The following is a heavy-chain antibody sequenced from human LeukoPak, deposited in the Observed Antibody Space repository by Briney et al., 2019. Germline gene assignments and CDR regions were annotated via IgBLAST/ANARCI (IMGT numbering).Heavy chain of an antibody. D-gene: IGHD6-25*01. CDR1: GFTFSSYA. Sequence: GGSLRLSCAASGFTFSSYAMTWVRQAPGKGLEWVSATSDSGGSTYYADSVKGRFTISRDNSKNTLYLQMNSLRAEDTAVYYCAKSINSDYSPLDYWGQGTLVTVSS. V-gene: IGHV3-23*01. J-gene: IGHJ4*02. CDR2: TSDSGGST. CDR3: AKSINSDYSPLDY.